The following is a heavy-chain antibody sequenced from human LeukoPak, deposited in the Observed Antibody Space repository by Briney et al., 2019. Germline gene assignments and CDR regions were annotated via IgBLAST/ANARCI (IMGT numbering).Heavy chain of an antibody. J-gene: IGHJ4*02. CDR2: IYYSGST. CDR1: GGSISSYY. CDR3: ARDQYTTGTGFDY. Sequence: PSETLSLTCTVSGGSISSYYWSWIRQPPGKGLEWIGYIYYSGSTNYNPSLKSRVTISVDTSKNQFSLKLSSVTAADTAVYYCARDQYTTGTGFDYWGQGTLVTVSS. D-gene: IGHD1-1*01. V-gene: IGHV4-59*01.